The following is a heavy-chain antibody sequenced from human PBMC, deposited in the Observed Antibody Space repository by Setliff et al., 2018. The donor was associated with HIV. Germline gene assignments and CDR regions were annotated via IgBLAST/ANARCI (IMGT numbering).Heavy chain of an antibody. CDR2: IIPIFGTA. CDR3: ARDGSSTWTGVRAFDI. CDR1: GGTFSSCA. D-gene: IGHD6-13*01. V-gene: IGHV1-69*13. J-gene: IGHJ3*02. Sequence: SVKVSCKASGGTFSSCAITWVRQAPGQGLEWMGGIIPIFGTANYAQKFQGRVTITADESTSTAYMELSSLRSEDTAEYYCARDGSSTWTGVRAFDIWGQGTMVTVSS.